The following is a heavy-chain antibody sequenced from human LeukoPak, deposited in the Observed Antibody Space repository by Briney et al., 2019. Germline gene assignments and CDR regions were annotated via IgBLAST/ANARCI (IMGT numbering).Heavy chain of an antibody. V-gene: IGHV3-53*05. CDR3: ARDRPYYSSSWWDDY. D-gene: IGHD6-13*01. CDR2: IYSGGST. J-gene: IGHJ4*02. Sequence: GGSLRLSCAASGFTVSSNCMSWVRQAPGKGLEWVSVIYSGGSTYYADSVKGRFTISRDNSKNTLYLQMNSLRAEDTAVYYCARDRPYYSSSWWDDYWGQGTLVTVSS. CDR1: GFTVSSNC.